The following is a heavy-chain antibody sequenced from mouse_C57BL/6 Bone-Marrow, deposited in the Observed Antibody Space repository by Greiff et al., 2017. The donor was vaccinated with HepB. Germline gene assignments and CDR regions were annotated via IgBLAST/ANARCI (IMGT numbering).Heavy chain of an antibody. CDR2: INPGSGGT. CDR3: AAVVARDYWYFDV. D-gene: IGHD1-1*01. V-gene: IGHV1-54*01. CDR1: GYAFTNYL. J-gene: IGHJ1*03. Sequence: LVESGAELVRPGTSVKVSCKASGYAFTNYLIEWVKQRPGQGLEWIGVINPGSGGTNYNEKFKGKATLTADKSSSTAYMQLSSLTSEDSAVYFCAAVVARDYWYFDVWGTGTTVTVSS.